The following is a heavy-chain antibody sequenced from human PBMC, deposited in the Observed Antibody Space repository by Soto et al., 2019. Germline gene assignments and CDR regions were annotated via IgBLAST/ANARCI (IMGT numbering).Heavy chain of an antibody. J-gene: IGHJ3*02. CDR3: AHRRDTVEGALDI. D-gene: IGHD5-12*01. CDR1: GFSLSTSGVG. Sequence: QITLKESGPPLVKPTQTLTLTCTFSGFSLSTSGVGVGWIRQPPGRALEWLAVIYWDDDKRYSPSLNSRLTISKDTSKNQVVLTMTNLDPVDTATYYCAHRRDTVEGALDIWGQGTMVTVSS. V-gene: IGHV2-5*02. CDR2: IYWDDDK.